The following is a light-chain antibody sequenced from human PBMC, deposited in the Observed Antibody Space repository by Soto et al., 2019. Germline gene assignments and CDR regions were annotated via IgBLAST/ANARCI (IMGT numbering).Light chain of an antibody. V-gene: IGKV3-20*01. J-gene: IGKJ5*01. CDR2: GAS. CDR1: QSIHNNN. Sequence: EIVLTQSPGTLSLSPGERATLSCRASQSIHNNNLAWYQQKRGQAPRLLIFGASIRATGIPDRFSGSGSGTDFTLHISSLEPEDFEIYYCQQYGGSPGTFGQGTRLDFK. CDR3: QQYGGSPGT.